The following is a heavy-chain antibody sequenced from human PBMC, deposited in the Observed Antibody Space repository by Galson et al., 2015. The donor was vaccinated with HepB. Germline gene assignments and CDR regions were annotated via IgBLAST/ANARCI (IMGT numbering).Heavy chain of an antibody. CDR1: GGSIRSGGYY. J-gene: IGHJ5*02. Sequence: TLSLTCTVSGGSIRSGGYYWSWIRQHPGKGLEWIGYIFYSGSTNYNPSLKSRVTVSVDTSKNRFSLKLSSVTAADTAVYYCARALLWFGESPNNWFDPWGQGTLVTVSS. CDR2: IFYSGST. CDR3: ARALLWFGESPNNWFDP. D-gene: IGHD3-10*01. V-gene: IGHV4-31*03.